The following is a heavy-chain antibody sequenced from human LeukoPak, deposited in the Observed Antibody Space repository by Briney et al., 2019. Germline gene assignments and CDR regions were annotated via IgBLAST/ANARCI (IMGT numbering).Heavy chain of an antibody. V-gene: IGHV1-18*01. CDR1: GYTFTIYN. J-gene: IGHJ4*02. Sequence: RASVKVSCKASGYTFTIYNISWVRQAPGHGLEWMGWISAYNGNTNYAQKLQGRVTMTTDISTSTAYMELRSLRSDDTAVYYCARGEYYYDSSGYFSDYWGQGTLVTVSS. D-gene: IGHD3-22*01. CDR2: ISAYNGNT. CDR3: ARGEYYYDSSGYFSDY.